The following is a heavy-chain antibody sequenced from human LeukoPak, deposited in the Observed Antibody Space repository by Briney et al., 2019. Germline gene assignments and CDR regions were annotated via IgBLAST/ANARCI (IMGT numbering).Heavy chain of an antibody. D-gene: IGHD2-2*02. CDR2: IKQDESEK. CDR1: EFTFNYFR. V-gene: IGHV3-7*01. Sequence: GGSLRLSCAASEFTFNYFRMSWVRQAPGKGLEWVANIKQDESEKYYVDSVKGRFTISRDSAKNSLYLQMNSLRAEDTAVYYCARHPRGYCSSTSCYKGFDYWGQGTLVTVSS. J-gene: IGHJ4*02. CDR3: ARHPRGYCSSTSCYKGFDY.